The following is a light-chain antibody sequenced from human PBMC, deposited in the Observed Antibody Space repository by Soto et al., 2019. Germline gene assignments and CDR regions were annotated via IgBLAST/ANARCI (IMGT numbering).Light chain of an antibody. CDR3: CSYAGSYTFVVG. CDR1: SSDVGGYNY. Sequence: QSALTQPRSVSGSPGQSVTISCTGTSSDVGGYNYVSWYQQHPGKAPKLMIYDVSKRPSGVPDRFSGSKSGNTASLTISGLQAEDEADYYCCSYAGSYTFVVGFGGGTKLTVL. V-gene: IGLV2-11*01. J-gene: IGLJ2*01. CDR2: DVS.